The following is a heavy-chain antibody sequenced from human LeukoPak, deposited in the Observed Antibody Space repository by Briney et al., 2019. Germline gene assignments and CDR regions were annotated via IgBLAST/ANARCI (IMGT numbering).Heavy chain of an antibody. CDR3: ARGAPFNSRHPYDY. CDR1: GYTFTSYD. Sequence: ASVKVSCKASGYTFTSYDINWVRQATGQGLESMGWMNPNSVNTGYAQKFQGRVTMTRNTSISPAYMELSSLRSEDTAVYYCARGAPFNSRHPYDYWGQGTLVTVSS. J-gene: IGHJ4*02. V-gene: IGHV1-8*01. CDR2: MNPNSVNT. D-gene: IGHD2/OR15-2a*01.